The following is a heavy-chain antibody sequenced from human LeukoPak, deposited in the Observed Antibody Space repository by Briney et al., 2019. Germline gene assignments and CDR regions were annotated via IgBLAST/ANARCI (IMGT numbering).Heavy chain of an antibody. V-gene: IGHV4-30-4*01. CDR2: IYYSGST. CDR3: ARVPELERRHYYGMDV. CDR1: GGSISSGDYY. J-gene: IGHJ6*02. D-gene: IGHD1-1*01. Sequence: SETLSLTCTVSGGSISSGDYYWSWIRQPPGKGLEWIGYIYYSGSTYYNPSLKSRVTISVDTSKNQFSLKLSSVTAADTAVYYCARVPELERRHYYGMDVWGQGTTVTVSS.